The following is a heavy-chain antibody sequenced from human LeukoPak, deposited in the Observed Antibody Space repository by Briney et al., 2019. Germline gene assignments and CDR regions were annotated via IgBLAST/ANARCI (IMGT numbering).Heavy chain of an antibody. CDR1: GFSLSTSGVG. CDR2: IYWNDDK. V-gene: IGHV2-5*01. CDR3: AHRRITIFAVASKLWNDFVY. D-gene: IGHD3-3*01. J-gene: IGHJ4*02. Sequence: SGPTLVNPTQTLTLTCTFSGFSLSTSGVGVGWIRQPPGKALEWLALIYWNDDKRYSPSLKSRLTITKDTSKNQVVLTMTNMDPVDTATYYCAHRRITIFAVASKLWNDFVYWGQGTLVTVSS.